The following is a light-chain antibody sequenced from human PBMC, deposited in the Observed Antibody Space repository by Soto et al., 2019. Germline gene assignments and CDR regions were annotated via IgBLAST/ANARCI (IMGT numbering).Light chain of an antibody. Sequence: QSVLTQPPSASGTPGQRVTISCSGSSSNIGSNTVNWYQQLPGTAPKLLIYSIYQRPSGVPDRFSGSKSGTSASLAISGLQSEDEADYYCVAWDDSLNGYVFGTGTKLTVL. V-gene: IGLV1-44*01. CDR1: SSNIGSNT. CDR2: SIY. CDR3: VAWDDSLNGYV. J-gene: IGLJ1*01.